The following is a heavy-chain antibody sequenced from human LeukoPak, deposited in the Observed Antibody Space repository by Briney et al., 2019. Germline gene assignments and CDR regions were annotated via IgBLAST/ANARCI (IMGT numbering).Heavy chain of an antibody. CDR1: GGSISSGDYY. J-gene: IGHJ4*02. CDR2: IYYSGST. CDR3: ARGPPTPYCSSTSCYSDY. V-gene: IGHV4-30-4*01. D-gene: IGHD2-2*02. Sequence: PSETLSLTCTVSGGSISSGDYYWSWIRQPPGKGPEWIGYIYYSGSTHYNPSLKSRVVTSIDRSKNQFSLNLSPVTAADTAVYYCARGPPTPYCSSTSCYSDYWGQGTLVTVSS.